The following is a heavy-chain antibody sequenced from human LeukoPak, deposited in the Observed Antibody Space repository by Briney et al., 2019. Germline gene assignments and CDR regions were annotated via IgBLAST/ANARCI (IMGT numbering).Heavy chain of an antibody. J-gene: IGHJ3*02. CDR1: GGSISSGDYY. Sequence: SQTLSLTCTVSGGSISSGDYYWSWIRQPPGKGLEWIGYIYYSGSTYYNPSLKSRVTISVDTSKNQFSLKLSPVTAADTAVYCCARDGRYSGYGGGIDAFDIWGQGTMVTVSS. D-gene: IGHD5-12*01. CDR3: ARDGRYSGYGGGIDAFDI. V-gene: IGHV4-30-4*01. CDR2: IYYSGST.